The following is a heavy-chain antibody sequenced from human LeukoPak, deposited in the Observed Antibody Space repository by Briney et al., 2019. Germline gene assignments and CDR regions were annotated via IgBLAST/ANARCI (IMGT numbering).Heavy chain of an antibody. CDR3: ARVSGYCTNGVCYDPFDY. V-gene: IGHV1-46*01. Sequence: GASVKVSCTASGYTFTNYHIHWVRQAPGQGLVWMGKINPSGGSASYARKFQGRVTMTRDTSTSTVYMELSSLRSDDTAVHYCARVSGYCTNGVCYDPFDYWGQGTLVTVSS. CDR1: GYTFTNYH. J-gene: IGHJ4*02. CDR2: INPSGGSA. D-gene: IGHD2-8*01.